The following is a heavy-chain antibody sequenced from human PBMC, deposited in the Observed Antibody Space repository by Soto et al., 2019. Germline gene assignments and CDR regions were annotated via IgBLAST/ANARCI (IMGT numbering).Heavy chain of an antibody. CDR2: ISGSGGST. CDR3: AKGISSSWSNDY. D-gene: IGHD6-13*01. Sequence: GGSLRLSCAASGFTFSSYAMSWVRQAPGKGLEWVSAISGSGGSTYYADSVKGRFTISRDNSKDTLYLQMNSLRAEDTAVYYCAKGISSSWSNDYWGQGTLVTVSS. J-gene: IGHJ4*02. CDR1: GFTFSSYA. V-gene: IGHV3-23*01.